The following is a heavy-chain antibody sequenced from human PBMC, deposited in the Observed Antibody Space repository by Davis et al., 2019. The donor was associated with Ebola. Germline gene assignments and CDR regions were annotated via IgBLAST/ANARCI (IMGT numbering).Heavy chain of an antibody. CDR3: ARDLYYYGSGSPPAYAFDI. Sequence: AASVKVSCKASGYTFTSYSLQCLRQAPGQRLEWMGWINPGNGNTKYSQKFQGRCTITRDTSASTAYMELSSLRSEDTAVYYCARDLYYYGSGSPPAYAFDIWGQGTMVTVSS. J-gene: IGHJ3*02. V-gene: IGHV1-3*01. CDR1: GYTFTSYS. D-gene: IGHD3-10*01. CDR2: INPGNGNT.